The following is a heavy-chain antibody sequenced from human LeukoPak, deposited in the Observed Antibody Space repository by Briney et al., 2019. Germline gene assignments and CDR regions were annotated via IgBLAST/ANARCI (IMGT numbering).Heavy chain of an antibody. V-gene: IGHV3-7*03. D-gene: IGHD2-2*01. Sequence: GGSLRLSCAASGFIFRNYWMSWVRQGPGEGPEWVANINQGGSEKYNVDSVKGRFTISRDNAKNSLDLQMNSLRVEDTAIYYCARLAVPPGNRGWYYEQWGQGTLVTVSS. J-gene: IGHJ4*02. CDR1: GFIFRNYW. CDR2: INQGGSEK. CDR3: ARLAVPPGNRGWYYEQ.